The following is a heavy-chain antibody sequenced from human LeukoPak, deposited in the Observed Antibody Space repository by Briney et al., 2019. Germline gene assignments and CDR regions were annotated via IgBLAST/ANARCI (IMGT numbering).Heavy chain of an antibody. CDR3: ARHLRFGGARRYFDY. CDR2: IYYSGST. Sequence: SETLSLTCTVPDGSISSSSYYWGWIRQPPGKGLEWIGSIYYSGSTYYNPSLRSRVTISVDTSKNQFSLKLSSVTAADTAVYYCARHLRFGGARRYFDYWGQGTLVTVSS. D-gene: IGHD3-10*01. J-gene: IGHJ4*02. CDR1: DGSISSSSYY. V-gene: IGHV4-39*01.